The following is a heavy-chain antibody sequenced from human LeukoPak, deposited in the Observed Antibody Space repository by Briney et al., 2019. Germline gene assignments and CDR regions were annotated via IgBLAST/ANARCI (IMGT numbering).Heavy chain of an antibody. V-gene: IGHV3-30*09. D-gene: IGHD6-19*01. CDR2: TSYDGSNK. CDR1: GFTFSSYA. CDR3: ARDQIAVAGSPSWFDS. J-gene: IGHJ5*01. Sequence: PGRSLRLSCAASGFTFSSYAMHWVRQAPGKGLEWVAVTSYDGSNKYYADRVKGRFAISRDDSKNTIYLQMNSLRAEDTAVYYCARDQIAVAGSPSWFDSWGQGNVVSVSS.